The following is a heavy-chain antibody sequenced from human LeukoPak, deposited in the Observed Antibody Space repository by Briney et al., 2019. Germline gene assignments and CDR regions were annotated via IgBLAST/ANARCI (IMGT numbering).Heavy chain of an antibody. J-gene: IGHJ4*02. Sequence: PGGSLRLYCAASGFTFSSYSMNWVRQAPGKGLEWVSSISSSSSYIYYADSVKGRFTISRDNAKNSLYLQMNSLRAEDTAVYYCARDLQAKYSSSWSVFDYWGQGTLVTVSS. CDR1: GFTFSSYS. CDR3: ARDLQAKYSSSWSVFDY. CDR2: ISSSSSYI. D-gene: IGHD6-13*01. V-gene: IGHV3-21*01.